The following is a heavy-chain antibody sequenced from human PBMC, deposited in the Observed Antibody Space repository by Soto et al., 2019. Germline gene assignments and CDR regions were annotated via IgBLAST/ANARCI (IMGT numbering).Heavy chain of an antibody. CDR1: GYTFTSYG. CDR3: ARGLVYCSGGSCYPVDAFDI. Sequence: ASVKVSCKASGYTFTSYGISWVRQAPGQGLEWMGWISAYNGNTNYAQKLQGRVTMTTDTSTSTAYMELSSLRSEDTAVYYCARGLVYCSGGSCYPVDAFDIWGQGTMVTVSS. J-gene: IGHJ3*02. D-gene: IGHD2-15*01. CDR2: ISAYNGNT. V-gene: IGHV1-18*01.